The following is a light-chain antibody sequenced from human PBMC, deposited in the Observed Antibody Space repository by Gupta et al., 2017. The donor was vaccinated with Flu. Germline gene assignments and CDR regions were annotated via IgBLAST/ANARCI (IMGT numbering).Light chain of an antibody. Sequence: ELVLTQSPATLSLSPGERATLSCRVSQGVRNYLVWYQQKLGRAPRLLIYDVSTRAAGIPARFSGSGSGTDFTLTISSLEPEDSAVYYCQQRNSWPLTFGGGSKVEIK. CDR2: DVS. CDR1: QGVRNY. V-gene: IGKV3-11*01. J-gene: IGKJ4*01. CDR3: QQRNSWPLT.